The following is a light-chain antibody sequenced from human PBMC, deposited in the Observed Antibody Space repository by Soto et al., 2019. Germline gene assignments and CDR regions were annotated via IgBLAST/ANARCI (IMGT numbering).Light chain of an antibody. Sequence: EIVLTQSPATLSLSPGERATLSCRASQSVTTYLAWYQQKPGQAPRLLIYDASNRATGTPARFSGSGSGTDFPHAISSLEPEDFAGYYCQQRSGWPPRNTFGQGTKLEIK. CDR1: QSVTTY. J-gene: IGKJ2*01. CDR3: QQRSGWPPRNT. CDR2: DAS. V-gene: IGKV3-11*01.